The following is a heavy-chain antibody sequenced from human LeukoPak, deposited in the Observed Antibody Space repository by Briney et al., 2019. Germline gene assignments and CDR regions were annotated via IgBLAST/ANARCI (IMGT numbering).Heavy chain of an antibody. CDR2: INHSGST. J-gene: IGHJ5*02. CDR1: GGSFSGYY. Sequence: SETLSLTCAVYGGSFSGYYWSWIRQPPGKGLEWIGEINHSGSTNYNPSLKSRVTISVDTSKNQFSLKLSSVTAADTAVYYCARDRLGTRFDPWGQGTLVTVSS. D-gene: IGHD6-13*01. CDR3: ARDRLGTRFDP. V-gene: IGHV4-34*01.